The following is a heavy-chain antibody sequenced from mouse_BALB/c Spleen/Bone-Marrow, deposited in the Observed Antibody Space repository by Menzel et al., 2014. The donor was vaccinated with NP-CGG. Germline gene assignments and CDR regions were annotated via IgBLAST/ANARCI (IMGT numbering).Heavy chain of an antibody. D-gene: IGHD1-1*01. Sequence: EVKLQESGGGLVQPGGSLKLSCAASGFTFXSYGMSWVRQTPDKRLELVATINSNGGSTYYPDSVKGRFTISRDNAKNTLYLQMSSLKSEDTAMYYCARDYYGSSYAMDYWGQGTSVTVSS. CDR1: GFTFXSYG. CDR2: INSNGGST. J-gene: IGHJ4*01. V-gene: IGHV5-6-3*01. CDR3: ARDYYGSSYAMDY.